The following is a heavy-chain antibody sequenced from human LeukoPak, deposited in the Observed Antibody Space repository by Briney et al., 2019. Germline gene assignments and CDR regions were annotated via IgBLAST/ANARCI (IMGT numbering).Heavy chain of an antibody. V-gene: IGHV4-30-4*01. CDR2: IYYSGST. CDR1: GGSISSGDYY. CDR3: ARFPSTYYDILTGYLSGWFDP. D-gene: IGHD3-9*01. J-gene: IGHJ5*02. Sequence: SQTLSLTCTVSGGSISSGDYYWNWIRQPPGKGLEWIGYIYYSGSTYYNPSLKSRVTISVDTSKNQFSLKLSSVTAADTAVYYCARFPSTYYDILTGYLSGWFDPWGQGTLVTVSS.